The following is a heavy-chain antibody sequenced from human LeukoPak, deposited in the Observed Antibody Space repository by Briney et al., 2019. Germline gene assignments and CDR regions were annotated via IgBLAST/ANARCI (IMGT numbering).Heavy chain of an antibody. CDR3: AREGGSCFDY. V-gene: IGHV1-2*02. Sequence: ASVKVSCKAPGGTFSSYAISWVRQAPGQGLEWMGWINPNSGGTNYAQKFQGRVTMTRDTSISTAYMELSRLRSDDTAVYYCAREGGSCFDYWGQGTLVTVSS. J-gene: IGHJ4*02. D-gene: IGHD2-15*01. CDR1: GGTFSSYA. CDR2: INPNSGGT.